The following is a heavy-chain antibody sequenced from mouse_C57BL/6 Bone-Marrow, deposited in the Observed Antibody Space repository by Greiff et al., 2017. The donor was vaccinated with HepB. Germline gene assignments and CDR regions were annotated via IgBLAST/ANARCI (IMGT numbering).Heavy chain of an antibody. J-gene: IGHJ2*01. CDR3: ARMSYYGSSYW. D-gene: IGHD1-1*01. CDR2: IHPNSGST. CDR1: GYTFTSYW. V-gene: IGHV1-64*01. Sequence: VQLQQPGAELVKPGASVKLSCKASGYTFTSYWMHWVKQRPGQGLEWIGMIHPNSGSTNYNEKFKSKATLTVDKSSSTAYMQLSSLTSEDSAVYYCARMSYYGSSYWWGQGTTLTVSS.